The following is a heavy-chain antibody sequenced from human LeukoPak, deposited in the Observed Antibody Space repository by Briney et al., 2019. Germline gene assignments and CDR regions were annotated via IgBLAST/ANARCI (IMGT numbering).Heavy chain of an antibody. D-gene: IGHD2-15*01. CDR3: ARDCSGGTCYLGVLDY. J-gene: IGHJ4*02. CDR2: INHSGST. CDR1: GGSFSGYY. Sequence: SETLSLTCAVYGGSFSGYYWSWIRQPPGKGLEWLGEINHSGSTNYNPSLKSRVAMSVDTSKNQFSLDLTSVTAADAAVYYCARDCSGGTCYLGVLDYWGQGIRVTVSS. V-gene: IGHV4-34*01.